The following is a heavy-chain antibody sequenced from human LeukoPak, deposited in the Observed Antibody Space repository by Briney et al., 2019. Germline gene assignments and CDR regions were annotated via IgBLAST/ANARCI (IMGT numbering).Heavy chain of an antibody. J-gene: IGHJ2*01. D-gene: IGHD3-22*01. CDR2: INQDGSEI. CDR1: GFTFSNAW. Sequence: TGGSLRLSCAASGFTFSNAWMSWVRQAPGKGLEWLANINQDGSEIYYVDSVKGRFTISRDNGKNSLYLQINSLRADDTAVYYARDQGSMIVVRTTNWFFDLWGRGTLVTVSS. CDR3: ARDQGSMIVVRTTNWFFDL. V-gene: IGHV3-7*01.